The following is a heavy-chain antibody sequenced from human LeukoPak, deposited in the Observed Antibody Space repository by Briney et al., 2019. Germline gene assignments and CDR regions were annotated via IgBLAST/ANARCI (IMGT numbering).Heavy chain of an antibody. V-gene: IGHV3-43*01. CDR1: GFKFEEYT. Sequence: GGSLRLSCEASGFKFEEYTMSCIRQAPGKGLEWVSLITWDGGSAIYADSVKGRFITSRDNSKKSLFLQMDSLRTEDTAFYYCAKDLGGTGWGYYFDYWGQGTLVTVSS. CDR2: ITWDGGSA. J-gene: IGHJ4*02. CDR3: AKDLGGTGWGYYFDY. D-gene: IGHD6-19*01.